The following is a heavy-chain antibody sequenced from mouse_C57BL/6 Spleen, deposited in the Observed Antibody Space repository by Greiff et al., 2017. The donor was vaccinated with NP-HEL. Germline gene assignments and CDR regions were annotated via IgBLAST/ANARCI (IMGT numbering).Heavy chain of an antibody. CDR3: ARVPYYYGSSRAMDY. D-gene: IGHD1-1*01. J-gene: IGHJ4*01. CDR2: IWSGGST. Sequence: QVQLQQSGPGLVQPSQSLSITCTVSGFSLTSSGVHWVRQSPGKGLEWLGVIWSGGSTDYTAAFISRLSISTDNSKSQVFFKMNSLQADDTAIYYCARVPYYYGSSRAMDYWGQGTSVTVSS. CDR1: GFSLTSSG. V-gene: IGHV2-2*01.